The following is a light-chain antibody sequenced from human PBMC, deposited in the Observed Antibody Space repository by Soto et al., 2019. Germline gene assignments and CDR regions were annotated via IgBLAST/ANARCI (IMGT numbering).Light chain of an antibody. CDR2: DAS. Sequence: EIVLIQSPATLSLSPGERATLSCRASQSVSSSLAWYQQNPGQAPRLLIFDASNRATGIPVRFSGSGSGTDFTLTISSLEPEDFAVYYCQQYGGSPAITFGQGTKVDNK. CDR1: QSVSSS. V-gene: IGKV3-11*01. J-gene: IGKJ1*01. CDR3: QQYGGSPAIT.